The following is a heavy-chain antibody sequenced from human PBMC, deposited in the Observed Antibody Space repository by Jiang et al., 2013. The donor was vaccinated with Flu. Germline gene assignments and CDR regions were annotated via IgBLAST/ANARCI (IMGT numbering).Heavy chain of an antibody. J-gene: IGHJ3*01. Sequence: TCPGLVKPSQTLSLTCTVSGASISSGAFYWSWIRQPAGKGLEWLGRVHNSGITAYNPSLKGRLTMSMDTSKSQFYLRLTSMTAADTGVYYCVSHYTPRTDAFDGWGQGTKVTVSS. D-gene: IGHD2-15*01. V-gene: IGHV4-61*02. CDR3: VSHYTPRTDAFDG. CDR2: VHNSGIT. CDR1: GASISSGAFY.